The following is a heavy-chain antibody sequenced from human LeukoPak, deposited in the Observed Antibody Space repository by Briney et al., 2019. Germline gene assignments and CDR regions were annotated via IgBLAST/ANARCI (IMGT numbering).Heavy chain of an antibody. J-gene: IGHJ4*02. Sequence: GGSLRLSCAASGFTFSSYTMTWVRQAPGKGLEWVSSISSSSSYIYYADSVKGRFTISRDNAKNSLYLQMNSLRAEDTAVYYCARNRDGYNSLDYWGQGTLVTVSS. V-gene: IGHV3-21*01. CDR2: ISSSSSYI. D-gene: IGHD5-24*01. CDR1: GFTFSSYT. CDR3: ARNRDGYNSLDY.